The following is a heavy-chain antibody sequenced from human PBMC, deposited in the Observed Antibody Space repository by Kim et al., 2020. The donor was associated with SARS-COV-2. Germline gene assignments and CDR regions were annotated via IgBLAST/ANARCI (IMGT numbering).Heavy chain of an antibody. D-gene: IGHD2-15*01. Sequence: ASVKVSCKASGYTFTSYGISWVRQAPGQGLEWMGWISAYNGNTNYAQKLQGRVTMATDTSTSTAYMELRSLRSDDTAVYYCARVGLSRWPYPGADDTFDIWGQGTMVTVSS. CDR2: ISAYNGNT. V-gene: IGHV1-18*01. J-gene: IGHJ3*02. CDR1: GYTFTSYG. CDR3: ARVGLSRWPYPGADDTFDI.